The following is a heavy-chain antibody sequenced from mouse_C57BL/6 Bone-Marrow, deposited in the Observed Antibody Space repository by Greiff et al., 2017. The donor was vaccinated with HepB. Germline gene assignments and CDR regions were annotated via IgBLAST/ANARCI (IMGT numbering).Heavy chain of an antibody. Sequence: VQLQQSVAELVRPGASVKLSCTDSGFNIKNTYMHWVKQRPEQGLEWIGRIDPANGNTKYAPKFQGKATITADTSSNTAYLQLSSLTSEDTAIYYCARDADYYGSSYYFDYWGQGTTLTVSS. CDR1: GFNIKNTY. CDR3: ARDADYYGSSYYFDY. D-gene: IGHD1-1*01. CDR2: IDPANGNT. J-gene: IGHJ2*01. V-gene: IGHV14-3*01.